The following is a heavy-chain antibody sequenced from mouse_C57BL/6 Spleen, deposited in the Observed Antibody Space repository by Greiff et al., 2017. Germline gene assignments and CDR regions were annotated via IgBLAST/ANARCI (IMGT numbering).Heavy chain of an antibody. J-gene: IGHJ2*01. CDR2: IDPSDSYT. Sequence: QVQLQQPGAELVMPGASVKLSCKASGYTFPSYWMHWVKQRPGQGLEWIGEIDPSDSYTNYNQKFKGKSTLTVDKSSSTAYMQLSSLTSEDSAVYYCARKDYSNYFDYWGQGTTLTVSS. D-gene: IGHD2-5*01. V-gene: IGHV1-69*01. CDR1: GYTFPSYW. CDR3: ARKDYSNYFDY.